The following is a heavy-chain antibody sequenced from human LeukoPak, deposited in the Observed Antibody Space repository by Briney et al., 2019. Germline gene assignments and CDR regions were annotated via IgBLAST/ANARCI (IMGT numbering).Heavy chain of an antibody. J-gene: IGHJ4*02. CDR2: IYHSGST. CDR3: ARAGYSSSWYLDY. Sequence: AETLSLTCAVSGGSISSSNWWSWVRPPPGKGLEGIGEIYHSGSTNYNPSLKSRVTISVDKSKNQFSLKLSSVTAADTAVYYCARAGYSSSWYLDYWGQGTLVTVSS. D-gene: IGHD6-13*01. CDR1: GGSISSSNW. V-gene: IGHV4-4*02.